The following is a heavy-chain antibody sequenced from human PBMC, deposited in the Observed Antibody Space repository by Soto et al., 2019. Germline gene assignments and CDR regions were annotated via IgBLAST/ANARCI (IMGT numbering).Heavy chain of an antibody. CDR1: GFTFVDYA. V-gene: IGHV3-49*03. D-gene: IGHD6-6*01. CDR3: TRDKYTIRYSYYGMDV. CDR2: IRSKAYGGTT. Sequence: QPGGSLRLSCTTSGFTFVDYAMSWFRQAPGKGLEWVGFIRSKAYGGTTEYAASVKGRFTISRDDSKSIAYLLMNSLKTEDTAVYYCTRDKYTIRYSYYGMDVWGHGTKVTVSS. J-gene: IGHJ6*02.